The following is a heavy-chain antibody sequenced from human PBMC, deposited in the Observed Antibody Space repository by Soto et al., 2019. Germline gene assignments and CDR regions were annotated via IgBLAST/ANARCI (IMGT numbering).Heavy chain of an antibody. Sequence: EVQLLESGGGLVQPGGSLRLACAASGFNFGTYAMGWVRQAPGRGLEWVSSAGSGSSRYYADSVRGRFTVSRDTSKSTLYLEMSSLRAEDTALYYCVKFRGQAYSYYHVDVWGKGTTVTVSS. CDR3: VKFRGQAYSYYHVDV. CDR1: GFNFGTYA. V-gene: IGHV3-23*01. J-gene: IGHJ6*03. CDR2: SAGSGSSR.